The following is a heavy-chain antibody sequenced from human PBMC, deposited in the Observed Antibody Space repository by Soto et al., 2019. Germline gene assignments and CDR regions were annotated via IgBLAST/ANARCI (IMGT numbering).Heavy chain of an antibody. CDR1: GYTFTSYG. CDR3: ASSRKQKLGSPEDY. D-gene: IGHD6-13*01. J-gene: IGHJ4*02. Sequence: ASVKVSCKASGYTFTSYGISWVRQAPGQGLEWMGWISAYNGNTNYAQKLQGRVTMTTDTSTSTAYMELRSLRSDDKAVYYCASSRKQKLGSPEDYWGQRNLVTVSS. CDR2: ISAYNGNT. V-gene: IGHV1-18*01.